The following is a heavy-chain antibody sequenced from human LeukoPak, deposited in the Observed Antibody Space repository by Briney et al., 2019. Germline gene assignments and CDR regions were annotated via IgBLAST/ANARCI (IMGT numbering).Heavy chain of an antibody. V-gene: IGHV1-2*02. CDR1: GYTFTDYY. Sequence: GASVKVSCKASGYTFTDYYMHWVRQAPGQGLEWMGWLNPNSGDTNYAQKFQGRVTMTRDTSISTAYMELSRLRSDDTAVYYCARIAARLNYFDYWGQGTLVTVSS. CDR2: LNPNSGDT. J-gene: IGHJ4*02. CDR3: ARIAARLNYFDY. D-gene: IGHD6-6*01.